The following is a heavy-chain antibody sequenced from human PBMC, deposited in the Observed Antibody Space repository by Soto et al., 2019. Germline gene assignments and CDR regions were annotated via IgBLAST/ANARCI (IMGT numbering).Heavy chain of an antibody. Sequence: GESLKISCRGSWYSFTSYWIGWVRQMPGKGLEWRGIIYPGDSDTRYSPSFQGQVTISADKSISTAYLPWSSLKASDTAMYYCARQRGQQLAGNYYGMDVWGQGTTVTVSS. CDR3: ARQRGQQLAGNYYGMDV. CDR2: IYPGDSDT. CDR1: WYSFTSYW. D-gene: IGHD6-13*01. V-gene: IGHV5-51*01. J-gene: IGHJ6*02.